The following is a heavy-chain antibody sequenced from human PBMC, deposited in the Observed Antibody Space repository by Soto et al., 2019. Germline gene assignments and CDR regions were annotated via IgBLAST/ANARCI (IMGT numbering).Heavy chain of an antibody. J-gene: IGHJ4*02. D-gene: IGHD3-10*01. CDR3: ARSYGPPFYFDY. Sequence: SETLSLTCTVSGGSISSSSYYWGWIRQPPGKGLEWIGSIYYSGSTYYNPSLKSRVTKSVDTSKNQFSMKLSSVTAADTAVYYCARSYGPPFYFDYWGQGTLVTVSS. CDR2: IYYSGST. CDR1: GGSISSSSYY. V-gene: IGHV4-39*07.